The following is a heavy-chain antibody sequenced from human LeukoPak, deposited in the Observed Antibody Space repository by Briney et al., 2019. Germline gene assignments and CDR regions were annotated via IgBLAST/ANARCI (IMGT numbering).Heavy chain of an antibody. D-gene: IGHD2-15*01. V-gene: IGHV4-34*01. CDR2: INHSGST. CDR3: ARGRYCSGGSCYHNYYYYYGMDV. J-gene: IGHJ6*02. CDR1: GGSFSGYY. Sequence: SETLSLTCAVYGGSFSGYYWSWIRQPPGKGLEWIGEINHSGSTNYNPSLKSRVTISVDTSMNQFSLKLSSVTAADTAVYYCARGRYCSGGSCYHNYYYYYGMDVWGQGTTVTVSS.